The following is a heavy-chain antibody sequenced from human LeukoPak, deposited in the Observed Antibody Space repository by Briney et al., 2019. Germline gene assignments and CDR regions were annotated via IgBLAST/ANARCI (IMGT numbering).Heavy chain of an antibody. CDR1: GFTFSSYG. D-gene: IGHD6-19*01. V-gene: IGHV3-30*18. CDR2: ISYDGNNK. Sequence: PGRSLRLSCAASGFTFSSYGMHWVRQAPGKGLEWVAVISYDGNNKYYADSVKGRFTISRDNSKNTLYLQMNSLRAEDTAVYYSAKVEKRRWLVRALDYWGQGTLVTVSS. CDR3: AKVEKRRWLVRALDY. J-gene: IGHJ4*02.